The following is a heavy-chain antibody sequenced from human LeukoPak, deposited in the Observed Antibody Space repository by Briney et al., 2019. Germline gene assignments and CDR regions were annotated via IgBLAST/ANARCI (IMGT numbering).Heavy chain of an antibody. D-gene: IGHD1-26*01. Sequence: ASVKVSCKASGYTFTGYYIHWVRQAPGQGLEWMGWIHPNSGGANYAQKFQGRVTMTRDTSISTAYMELSRLRSDDTAVYYCARGRGSWGFDYWGQGTLVTVSS. CDR2: IHPNSGGA. J-gene: IGHJ4*02. CDR3: ARGRGSWGFDY. V-gene: IGHV1-2*02. CDR1: GYTFTGYY.